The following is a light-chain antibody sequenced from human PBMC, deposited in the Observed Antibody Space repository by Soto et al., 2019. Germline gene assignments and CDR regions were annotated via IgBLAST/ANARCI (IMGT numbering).Light chain of an antibody. V-gene: IGKV1-39*01. CDR1: QSVSSY. J-gene: IGKJ4*01. CDR2: AAS. CDR3: QQIYSSPPT. Sequence: DIQMTQSPSSLSASVGDRVTITCRASQSVSSYLNWYQQKPGKASKLLIYAASSLQTGVPTRFSGSGSGTDFTLTISRLQPEDFATYYCQQIYSSPPTFGGGTKMEIK.